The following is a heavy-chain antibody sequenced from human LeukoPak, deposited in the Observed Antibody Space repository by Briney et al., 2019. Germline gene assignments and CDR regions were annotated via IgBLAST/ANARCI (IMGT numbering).Heavy chain of an antibody. J-gene: IGHJ3*02. Sequence: GESLKITCKGSGYSFTSYWIGWVRQMPGKGLEWMGIIYPGDSDTRYSPSFQGQVTISADKSISTAYLQWSSLKASDTAMYYCAAAGPLGYCSSTSCPDDAFDIWGQETMVTVSS. CDR3: AAAGPLGYCSSTSCPDDAFDI. V-gene: IGHV5-51*01. D-gene: IGHD2-2*01. CDR2: IYPGDSDT. CDR1: GYSFTSYW.